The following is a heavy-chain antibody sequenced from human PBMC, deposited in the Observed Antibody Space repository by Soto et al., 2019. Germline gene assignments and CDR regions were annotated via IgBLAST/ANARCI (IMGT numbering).Heavy chain of an antibody. CDR2: ISGSGGST. Sequence: EVQLLESGGGLVQPGGSLRLSCAASGFTFGSYAMSWVRQAPGKGLEWVSAISGSGGSTYYADSVKGRFTISRDNSKNTLYLQMNSLRAEDTAVYYCAKVTPKGPAASGGLAIWGQGPMVTVSS. J-gene: IGHJ3*02. V-gene: IGHV3-23*01. D-gene: IGHD2-2*01. CDR1: GFTFGSYA. CDR3: AKVTPKGPAASGGLAI.